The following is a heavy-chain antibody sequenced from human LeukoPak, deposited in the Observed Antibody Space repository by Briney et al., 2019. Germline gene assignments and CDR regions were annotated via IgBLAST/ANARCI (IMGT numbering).Heavy chain of an antibody. Sequence: GRSLSLSCVVSGHIDEVNTMHWVRQVPGKGLEWVSGIQWQSGVTGDADSVKGRFTISRDNAKNSLYLQMNSLRAEDTAIYYWTRVGYIDEGIDYWGQGTLGTVSS. CDR3: TRVGYIDEGIDY. CDR2: IQWQSGVT. CDR1: GHIDEVNT. J-gene: IGHJ4*01. V-gene: IGHV3-9*01. D-gene: IGHD5-24*01.